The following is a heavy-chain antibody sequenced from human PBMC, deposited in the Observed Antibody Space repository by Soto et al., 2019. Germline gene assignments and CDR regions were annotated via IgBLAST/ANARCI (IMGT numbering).Heavy chain of an antibody. CDR2: IYYSGST. D-gene: IGHD1-20*01. CDR3: ARLITLKYYFDY. V-gene: IGHV4-39*01. Sequence: PSETLSLTCTVSGGSISSSSYYWGWIRQPPGKGLEWIGSIYYSGSTYYNPSLKSRVTISVDTSKNQFSLKLSSVTVADTAVYYCARLITLKYYFDYWGQGALVTVSS. CDR1: GGSISSSSYY. J-gene: IGHJ4*02.